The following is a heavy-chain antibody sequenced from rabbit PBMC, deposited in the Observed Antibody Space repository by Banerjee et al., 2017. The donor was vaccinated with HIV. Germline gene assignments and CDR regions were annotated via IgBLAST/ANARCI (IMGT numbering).Heavy chain of an antibody. J-gene: IGHJ4*01. Sequence: QEQLEESGGGLVQPGGSLKLSCKASGFDFSTYGVNWVRQAPGKGLEWIGCISTGDGSTYYASWVNGRFSISRENTQNTVSLQMNSLTAADTATYFCVRAHASSSGYYTYLYLWGPGTLVTVS. V-gene: IGHV1S47*01. CDR2: ISTGDGST. D-gene: IGHD1-1*01. CDR1: GFDFSTYG. CDR3: VRAHASSSGYYTYLYL.